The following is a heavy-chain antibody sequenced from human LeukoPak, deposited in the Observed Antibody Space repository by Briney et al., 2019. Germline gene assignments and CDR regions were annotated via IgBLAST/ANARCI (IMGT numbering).Heavy chain of an antibody. CDR2: IYPGDSDT. V-gene: IGHV5-51*01. D-gene: IGHD3-3*02. CDR3: ARLATGNLVEAFFGY. CDR1: GYSFTSYW. Sequence: PGESLKISCKGSGYSFTSYWIGWVRQMPGKGLEWMGIIYPGDSDTRYSPSFQGQVTISADKSISTAYPQWISLKASDTAMYYCARLATGNLVEAFFGYWGQGTLVTVSS. J-gene: IGHJ4*02.